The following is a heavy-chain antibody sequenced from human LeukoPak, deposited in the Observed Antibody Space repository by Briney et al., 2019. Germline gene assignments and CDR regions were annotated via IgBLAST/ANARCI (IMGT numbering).Heavy chain of an antibody. CDR2: IIPILGIA. V-gene: IGHV1-69*04. J-gene: IGHJ4*02. CDR1: GGTFSSYT. Sequence: SVKVSCKASGGTFSSYTISWVRQAPGQGLEWMGRIIPILGIANYAQKFQGRVTITADKSTSTAYMELSSLRSEDTAVYYCARDTHDYGGVGYWGQGTLVTVSS. D-gene: IGHD4-23*01. CDR3: ARDTHDYGGVGY.